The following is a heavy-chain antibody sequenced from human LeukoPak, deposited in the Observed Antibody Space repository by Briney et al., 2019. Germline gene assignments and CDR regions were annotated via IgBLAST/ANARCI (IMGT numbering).Heavy chain of an antibody. CDR2: ISSSSSYI. CDR3: ARGLSGRIGWFDP. J-gene: IGHJ5*02. CDR1: GFTFSSYS. Sequence: GRSLRLSCAASGFTFSSYSMNWVRQAPGKGLEWVSSISSSSSYIYYADSVKGRFTISRDNAKNSLYLQMNRLRAEDTAVYYCARGLSGRIGWFDPWGQGTLVTVSS. D-gene: IGHD2-15*01. V-gene: IGHV3-21*01.